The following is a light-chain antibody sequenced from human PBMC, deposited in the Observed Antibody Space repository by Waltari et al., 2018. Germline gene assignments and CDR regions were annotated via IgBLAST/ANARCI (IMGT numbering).Light chain of an antibody. J-gene: IGKJ2*01. CDR2: MGS. CDR1: QSPLHANAYNY. V-gene: IGKV2-28*01. Sequence: DIVMTHSPLSLSVTPGEPASIFCRSSQSPLHANAYNYLDWYLQKPGQSPQLLIYMGSNRASVGPERFSGSGSGTDFTLKISRVEAEDVGTYYCMQVIRTPMYIFGQGTKLEIK. CDR3: MQVIRTPMYI.